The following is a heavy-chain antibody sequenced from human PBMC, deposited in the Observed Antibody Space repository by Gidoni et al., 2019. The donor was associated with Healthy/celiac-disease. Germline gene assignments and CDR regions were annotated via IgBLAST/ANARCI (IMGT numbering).Heavy chain of an antibody. V-gene: IGHV3-30*18. J-gene: IGHJ4*02. D-gene: IGHD2-15*01. Sequence: QVQLVESGGGVVQPGRSLRLSCAASGFTFSSYGMHWVRQAPGKGLEWVAVISYDGSNKYYADSVKGRFTISRDNSKNTLYLQMNSLRAEDTAVYYCAKDYCSGGSCYSGYWGQGTLVTVSS. CDR1: GFTFSSYG. CDR2: ISYDGSNK. CDR3: AKDYCSGGSCYSGY.